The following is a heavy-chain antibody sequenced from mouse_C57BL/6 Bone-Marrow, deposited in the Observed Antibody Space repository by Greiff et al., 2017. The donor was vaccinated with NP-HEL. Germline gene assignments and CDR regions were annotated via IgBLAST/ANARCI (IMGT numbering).Heavy chain of an antibody. CDR1: GYTFTDYY. CDR3: AREGIRLDY. CDR2: INPYNGGT. Sequence: EVQLQQSGPVLVKPGASVKMSCKASGYTFTDYYMNWVKQSHGKSLEWIGVINPYNGGTSYNQKFKGKATLTVDKSSSTAYMELNSLTSEDSAVYYCAREGIRLDYWGRGTTLTVSS. V-gene: IGHV1-19*01. J-gene: IGHJ2*01.